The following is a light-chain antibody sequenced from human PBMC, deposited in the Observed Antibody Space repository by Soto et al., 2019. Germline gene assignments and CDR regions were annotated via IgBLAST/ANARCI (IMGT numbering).Light chain of an antibody. Sequence: DIQMTQSPSSLSASVGDRVTITCRASQSIGTYLNWYQQIPGKAPYLLIYAASSLHSGVPSRFSGSGSGTDFTLTISSLQPEDFATYFCQQSFSTPFSFGPGTNVDIK. CDR2: AAS. CDR1: QSIGTY. J-gene: IGKJ3*01. CDR3: QQSFSTPFS. V-gene: IGKV1-39*01.